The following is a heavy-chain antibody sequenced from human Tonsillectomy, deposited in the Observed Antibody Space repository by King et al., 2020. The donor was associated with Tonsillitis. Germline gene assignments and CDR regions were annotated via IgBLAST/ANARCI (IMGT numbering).Heavy chain of an antibody. Sequence: VQLVESGGGLVQPGRSLRLSCRASGFTFGDFGMSWFRQAPGKGLEWVGFIRSKVYGGTTEYAAPVKGRFTISRDDSKSIAYLQMNSLKTEDTAVYFCTRDSEAVAGITLDYWGQGTLVTVPS. V-gene: IGHV3-49*03. CDR2: IRSKVYGGTT. CDR1: GFTFGDFG. CDR3: TRDSEAVAGITLDY. J-gene: IGHJ4*02. D-gene: IGHD6-19*01.